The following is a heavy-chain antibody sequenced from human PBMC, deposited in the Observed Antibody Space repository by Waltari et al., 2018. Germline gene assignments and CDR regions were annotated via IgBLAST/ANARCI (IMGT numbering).Heavy chain of an antibody. V-gene: IGHV4-39*01. CDR1: GGSISSSSSY. J-gene: IGHJ4*02. CDR2: MYHSGST. D-gene: IGHD6-13*01. Sequence: QLQLQESGPGLVKPSETLSLTCTVSGGSISSSSSYWGWIRQPPGKGLEWSGSMYHSGSTYYNPSLKSRVTIFIDTSKSQFSLKLSSVTAADTAVYFCARLAGSSSWSDYFDYWGQGTLVTVSS. CDR3: ARLAGSSSWSDYFDY.